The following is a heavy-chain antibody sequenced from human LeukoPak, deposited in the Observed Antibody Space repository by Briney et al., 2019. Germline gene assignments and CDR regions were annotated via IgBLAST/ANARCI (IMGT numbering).Heavy chain of an antibody. V-gene: IGHV4-30-2*01. CDR2: IYHSGST. CDR3: ARLSCSGGSCYLDY. J-gene: IGHJ4*02. CDR1: SGSISSGGYS. Sequence: SETLSLTCAVSSGSISSGGYSWSWIRQPPGKGLEWIGYIYHSGSTYYNPSLKSRVTISVDRFMNQFSLKLSSVTAADTAVYYCARLSCSGGSCYLDYWGQGTLVTVSS. D-gene: IGHD2-15*01.